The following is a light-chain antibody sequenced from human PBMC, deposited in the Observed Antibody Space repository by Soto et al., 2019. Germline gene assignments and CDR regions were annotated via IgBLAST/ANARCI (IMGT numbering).Light chain of an antibody. V-gene: IGKV3-11*01. CDR2: DAS. J-gene: IGKJ2*01. CDR1: QSVSSY. CDR3: QQRTNWTPKYT. Sequence: EIVLTQSPAPLSLSPGERATLSCRASQSVSSYLAWYQQKPGQAPRLLIYDASNRATGIPARFSGSGSGTDFTVTIISLEHEDFAVYYCQQRTNWTPKYTFGQGTKLEIK.